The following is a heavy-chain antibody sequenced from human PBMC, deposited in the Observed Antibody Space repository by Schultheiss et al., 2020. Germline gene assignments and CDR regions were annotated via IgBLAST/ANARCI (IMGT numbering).Heavy chain of an antibody. CDR3: ARGSITGTIDWFDP. Sequence: ASVKVSCKASGYTFTSYYMHWVRQAPGQGLEWMGRINPNSGGTNYAQKLQGRVTMTTDTSTSTAYMKLSRLRSDDTAVYYCARGSITGTIDWFDPWGQGTLVTVSS. J-gene: IGHJ5*02. V-gene: IGHV1-2*06. CDR1: GYTFTSYY. CDR2: INPNSGGT. D-gene: IGHD1-20*01.